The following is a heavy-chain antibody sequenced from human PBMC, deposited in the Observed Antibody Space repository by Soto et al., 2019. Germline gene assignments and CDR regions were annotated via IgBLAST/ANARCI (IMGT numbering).Heavy chain of an antibody. Sequence: APVKVSCKASGYTFITYGVTWVRQAPGQGLEWMGWISPYNGKTHYAQTFQDRVTMTTDTAATTAYMEMRSLTSDDSAMYFCARDTSHYFDLWGQGILVTVSS. CDR1: GYTFITYG. J-gene: IGHJ4*02. CDR3: ARDTSHYFDL. CDR2: ISPYNGKT. V-gene: IGHV1-18*01. D-gene: IGHD2-2*01.